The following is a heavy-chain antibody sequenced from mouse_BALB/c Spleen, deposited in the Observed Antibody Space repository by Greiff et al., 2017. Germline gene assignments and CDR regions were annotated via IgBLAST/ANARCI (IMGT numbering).Heavy chain of an antibody. CDR1: GFTFSSFG. Sequence: EVQLVESGGGLVQPGGSRKLSCAASGFTFSSFGMHWVRQAPEKGLEWVAYISSGSSTIYYADTVKGRFTISRDNPKNTLFLQMTSLRSEDTAMYYCARENYYGSSPLFDYWGQGTTLTVSS. CDR3: ARENYYGSSPLFDY. D-gene: IGHD1-1*01. V-gene: IGHV5-17*02. CDR2: ISSGSSTI. J-gene: IGHJ2*01.